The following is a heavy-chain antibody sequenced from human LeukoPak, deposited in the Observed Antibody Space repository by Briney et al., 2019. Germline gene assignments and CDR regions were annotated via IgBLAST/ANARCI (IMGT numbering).Heavy chain of an antibody. J-gene: IGHJ4*02. CDR2: IYYHGNT. D-gene: IGHD1-20*01. CDR3: ATTYNWAFDY. V-gene: IGHV4-39*01. CDR1: GGSISSSSYS. Sequence: KTSETLSLSCSVSGGSISSSSYSRGWIRQPPGKGLEWLGTIYYHGNTYYNPSLKSRLSISVDTSKNQFSLRLISVTAADTAVYYCATTYNWAFDYWGPGTLVTVSS.